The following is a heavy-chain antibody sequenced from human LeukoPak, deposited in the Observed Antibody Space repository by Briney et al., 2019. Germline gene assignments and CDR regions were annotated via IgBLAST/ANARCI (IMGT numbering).Heavy chain of an antibody. CDR2: IKQDGSEK. V-gene: IGHV3-7*01. D-gene: IGHD3-3*01. Sequence: TGGSLRLSCAASGFTFSSYWMSWVRQAPGKGLEWVANIKQDGSEKYYVDSVKGRFTISRDNAKNSLYLQMNSLRAEDTAVYYCARDLSYYDFWSGYYTGDYFDYWGQGTLVTVSS. J-gene: IGHJ4*02. CDR3: ARDLSYYDFWSGYYTGDYFDY. CDR1: GFTFSSYW.